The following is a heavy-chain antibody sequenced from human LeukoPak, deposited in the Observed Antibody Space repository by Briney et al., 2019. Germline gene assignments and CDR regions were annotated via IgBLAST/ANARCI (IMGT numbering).Heavy chain of an antibody. V-gene: IGHV4-34*01. CDR2: INHSGST. D-gene: IGHD2/OR15-2a*01. Sequence: PSETLSLTCAVYGVSFSGYYWSWIRQPPGKGLEWIGEINHSGSTNYNPSLKSRVTTSVDTSKNQFSLKLSSVTAADTAVYYCARTNNVFYYFDYWGQGTLVTVSS. J-gene: IGHJ4*02. CDR3: ARTNNVFYYFDY. CDR1: GVSFSGYY.